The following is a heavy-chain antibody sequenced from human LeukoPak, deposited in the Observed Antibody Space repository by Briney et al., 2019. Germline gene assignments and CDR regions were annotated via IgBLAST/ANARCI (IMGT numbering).Heavy chain of an antibody. Sequence: SRTLSLTCAISGDSVSSNSAAWNWIRQSPSRGLEWLGRTYYRSKWYNDYAVSVKSRITINPDASKNQFSLKLSSVTAADTAVYYCARQVLLWFGEDYWGQGTLVTVSS. D-gene: IGHD3-10*01. J-gene: IGHJ4*02. V-gene: IGHV6-1*01. CDR2: TYYRSKWYN. CDR1: GDSVSSNSAA. CDR3: ARQVLLWFGEDY.